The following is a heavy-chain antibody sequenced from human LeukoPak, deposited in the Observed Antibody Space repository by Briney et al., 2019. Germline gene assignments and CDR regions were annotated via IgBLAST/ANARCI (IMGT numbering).Heavy chain of an antibody. CDR3: ARDWPIVIADY. J-gene: IGHJ4*02. D-gene: IGHD2/OR15-2a*01. Sequence: ASVKVSCKTSGYPFTNHGVSWVRQAPGQGLEWMGWINANSGDTSYAQRFQGRLTMTTDTSTTTAYMELRSLSSDDTAVYYCARDWPIVIADYWGQGTLVTVSS. CDR1: GYPFTNHG. V-gene: IGHV1-18*01. CDR2: INANSGDT.